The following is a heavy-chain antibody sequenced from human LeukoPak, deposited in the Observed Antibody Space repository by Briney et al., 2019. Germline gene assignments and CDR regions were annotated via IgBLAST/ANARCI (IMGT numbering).Heavy chain of an antibody. V-gene: IGHV3-66*01. D-gene: IGHD5-12*01. J-gene: IGHJ5*02. CDR1: GFTVSSNY. CDR3: AKDRTGYDYH. CDR2: IYSGGST. Sequence: GGSLRLSCAASGFTVSSNYMSWVRQAPGKGLEWVSVIYSGGSTYYADSVKARSTISRENSKNSLYLKMNSVSAADTAVYYCAKDRTGYDYHWGQGTLVTVSS.